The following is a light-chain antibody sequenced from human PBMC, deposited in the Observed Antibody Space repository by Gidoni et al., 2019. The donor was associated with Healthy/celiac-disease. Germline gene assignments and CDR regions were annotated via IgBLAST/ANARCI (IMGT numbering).Light chain of an antibody. CDR1: ALPKQY. CDR2: KDS. CDR3: QSADSSGTYV. V-gene: IGLV3-25*02. Sequence: YELTQPPSVSVSPGQTARITCSGDALPKQYAYWYQQKPGQAPVLVIYKDSERPSGIPERFSGSSSGTTVTLTISGVQAEDEADYYCQSADSSGTYVFGTGTKVTVL. J-gene: IGLJ1*01.